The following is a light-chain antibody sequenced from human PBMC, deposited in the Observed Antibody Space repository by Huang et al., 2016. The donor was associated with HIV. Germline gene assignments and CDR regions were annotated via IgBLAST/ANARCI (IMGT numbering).Light chain of an antibody. CDR2: DAS. V-gene: IGKV3-11*01. CDR3: QQRSIRPYT. CDR1: QNINNY. J-gene: IGKJ2*01. Sequence: PGESATLSCRASQNINNYLAWYRQGPGQAPRLLIFDASNRVTGIPSRFSGIGSGTVFTLTISSLEPEDFAVYYCQQRSIRPYTFGQGTKVEIK.